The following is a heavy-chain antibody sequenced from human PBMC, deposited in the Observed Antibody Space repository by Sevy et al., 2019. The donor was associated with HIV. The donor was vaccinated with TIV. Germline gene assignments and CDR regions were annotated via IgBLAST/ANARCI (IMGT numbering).Heavy chain of an antibody. J-gene: IGHJ4*02. CDR1: GGSISSGGYY. Sequence: SETLSLTCTVSGGSISSGGYYWSWIRQHPGKGLEWIGYIYYSGSTYYNPSLKSRVTISVDTSKNQFSLKLSSVTAADTAVYYCARAGGTQLWFRPYSSSESFGLDYWGQGTLVTVSS. D-gene: IGHD5-18*01. V-gene: IGHV4-31*03. CDR2: IYYSGST. CDR3: ARAGGTQLWFRPYSSSESFGLDY.